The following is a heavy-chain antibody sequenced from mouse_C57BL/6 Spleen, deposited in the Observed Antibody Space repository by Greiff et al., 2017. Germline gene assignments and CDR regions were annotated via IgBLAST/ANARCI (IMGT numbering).Heavy chain of an antibody. Sequence: QVQLQQPGAELVRPGTSVKLSCKASGYTFTSYWMHWVKQRPGQGLEWIGVIDPSDSYTNYNQKFKGKATLTVDTSSSTAYMQLSSLTSEDSAVYYCALYYGSDRFAYWGQGTLVTVSA. CDR3: ALYYGSDRFAY. J-gene: IGHJ3*01. CDR1: GYTFTSYW. CDR2: IDPSDSYT. D-gene: IGHD1-1*01. V-gene: IGHV1-59*01.